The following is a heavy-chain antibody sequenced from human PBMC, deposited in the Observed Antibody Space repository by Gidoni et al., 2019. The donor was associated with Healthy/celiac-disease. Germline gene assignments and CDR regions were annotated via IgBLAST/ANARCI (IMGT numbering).Heavy chain of an antibody. Sequence: QLQLQESGPGLVKPSETLSLTCTVSGGSISSSSYYWGWIRQPPGKGLEWIGSIYYSGSTYYNPSLKSRVTISVDTSKNQFSLKLSSVTAADTAVYYCANLSPAAAGTRDAFDIWGQGTMVTVSS. V-gene: IGHV4-39*01. CDR3: ANLSPAAAGTRDAFDI. CDR1: GGSISSSSYY. D-gene: IGHD6-13*01. J-gene: IGHJ3*02. CDR2: IYYSGST.